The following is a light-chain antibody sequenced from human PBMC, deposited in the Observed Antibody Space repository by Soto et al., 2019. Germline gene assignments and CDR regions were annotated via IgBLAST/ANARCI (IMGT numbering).Light chain of an antibody. CDR2: RNN. J-gene: IGLJ2*01. CDR3: AAWDDSLSGPGV. CDR1: SSNIGSND. Sequence: QSVLTQPPSASGTPGQRVTISCSGSSSNIGSNDLYWYQQLPGTAHKLLIYRNNHRPSGVPDRFSGSESGTSASLALSGLRSEDEADYYCAAWDDSLSGPGVFGGGTKLTVL. V-gene: IGLV1-47*01.